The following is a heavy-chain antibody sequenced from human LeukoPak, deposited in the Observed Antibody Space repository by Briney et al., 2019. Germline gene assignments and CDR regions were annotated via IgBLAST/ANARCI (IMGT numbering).Heavy chain of an antibody. D-gene: IGHD1-26*01. Sequence: SETLSLTCAVYGGSFSGYYWSWIRQPPGKGLEWIGEINHSGSTNYNPSLKSRVTISVDTSENQFSLKLSSVTAADTAVYYCARDPLGNPFDYWGQGTLVTVSS. J-gene: IGHJ4*02. V-gene: IGHV4-34*01. CDR3: ARDPLGNPFDY. CDR1: GGSFSGYY. CDR2: INHSGST.